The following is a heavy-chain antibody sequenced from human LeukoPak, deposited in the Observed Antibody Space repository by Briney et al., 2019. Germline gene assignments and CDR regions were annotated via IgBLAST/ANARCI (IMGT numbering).Heavy chain of an antibody. CDR3: ARGKHDILTGYYKGYYFDY. Sequence: SETLSLTCAVYGGSFSGYYWSWIRQPPGKGLEWIGEINHSGSTNYNPSLKSRVTISVDTSKNQFSLKLSSVTAADTAVYYCARGKHDILTGYYKGYYFDYWGRGTLVTVSS. J-gene: IGHJ4*02. V-gene: IGHV4-34*01. CDR2: INHSGST. CDR1: GGSFSGYY. D-gene: IGHD3-9*01.